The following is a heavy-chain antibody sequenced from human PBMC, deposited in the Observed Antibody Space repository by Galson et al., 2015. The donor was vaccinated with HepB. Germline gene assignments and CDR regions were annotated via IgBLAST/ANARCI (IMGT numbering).Heavy chain of an antibody. CDR1: GFSLSTSGVG. CDR2: IYWVDDK. J-gene: IGHJ5*02. D-gene: IGHD3-22*01. V-gene: IGHV2-5*02. Sequence: PALVKPTQTLTLTCTFSGFSLSTSGVGVGWIRQPPGKALEWLALIYWVDDKRYSPSLKSRLTITKDTSKNQVVLTMTNMDPVDTATYYCAHSPIDYDSSGYYSWFDPWGQGTLVTVSS. CDR3: AHSPIDYDSSGYYSWFDP.